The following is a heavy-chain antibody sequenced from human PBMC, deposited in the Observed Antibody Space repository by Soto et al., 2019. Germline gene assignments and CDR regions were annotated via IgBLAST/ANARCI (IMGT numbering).Heavy chain of an antibody. V-gene: IGHV1-69*01. Sequence: QVQLVQSGAEVKKPGSSVKVSCKASGGTFSSYAISWVRQAPGQGLEWMGGIIPIFGTANYAQKFQGRVTITADESTSTAYMELRSLRSEDTAVYYCGLKPDCGGDCYYTQHWGQGTLVTVSS. D-gene: IGHD2-21*02. CDR2: IIPIFGTA. CDR3: GLKPDCGGDCYYTQH. J-gene: IGHJ4*02. CDR1: GGTFSSYA.